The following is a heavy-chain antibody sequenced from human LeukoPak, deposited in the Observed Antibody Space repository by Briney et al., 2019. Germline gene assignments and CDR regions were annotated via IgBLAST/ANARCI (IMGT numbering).Heavy chain of an antibody. V-gene: IGHV3-21*01. D-gene: IGHD4-17*01. CDR3: ARDYGDYEPGRHHYYYYYMDV. CDR1: GFTFSSYS. J-gene: IGHJ6*03. Sequence: GGSLRLSCAASGFTFSSYSMNWVRQTPGKGLEWVSSISSSSSYIFYADSVKGRFTMSRDNAKKSLFLQMNSLRAEDTAVYYCARDYGDYEPGRHHYYYYYMDVWGKGTTVTISS. CDR2: ISSSSSYI.